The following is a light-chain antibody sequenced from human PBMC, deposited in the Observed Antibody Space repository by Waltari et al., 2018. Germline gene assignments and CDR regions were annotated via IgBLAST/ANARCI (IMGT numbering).Light chain of an antibody. V-gene: IGKV3-15*01. CDR1: QSVSNN. J-gene: IGKJ2*01. Sequence: EIVMTQSPATLSLSPGERATLSCRASQSVSNNLAWYQQKPGQAPRLLIYGVSIRVTGIPARFSGSGSGTEFTLTISSLQSEDFAVYYCQQYNNWPPYTFGQGTKLEI. CDR2: GVS. CDR3: QQYNNWPPYT.